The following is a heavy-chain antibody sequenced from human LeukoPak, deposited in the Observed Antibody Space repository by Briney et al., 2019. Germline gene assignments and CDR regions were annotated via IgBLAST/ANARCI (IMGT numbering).Heavy chain of an antibody. Sequence: PPETLSLTCTVSGGSFTNYYWNWFRQPATKGLEWIGRVYTSGTTNYNPSLESRVTMSVDTSKNQFSLKLYSVTAADTAVYYCARRPSPPDAFDIWGRGTMVTVSS. J-gene: IGHJ3*02. CDR3: ARRPSPPDAFDI. CDR1: GGSFTNYY. V-gene: IGHV4-4*07. CDR2: VYTSGTT.